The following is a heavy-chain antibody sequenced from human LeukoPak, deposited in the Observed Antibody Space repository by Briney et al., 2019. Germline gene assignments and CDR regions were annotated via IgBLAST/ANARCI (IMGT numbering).Heavy chain of an antibody. CDR2: ISGSGGST. CDR3: AKGRESGYYYDY. Sequence: GGSLRLSCAASGFTFSSYAMSWVRQAPGKGLEWVSAISGSGGSTHYADSVKGRFTISRDNSKNTLYLQMNSLRAEDTAVYYCAKGRESGYYYDYWGQGTLVTVSS. V-gene: IGHV3-23*01. D-gene: IGHD3-22*01. CDR1: GFTFSSYA. J-gene: IGHJ4*02.